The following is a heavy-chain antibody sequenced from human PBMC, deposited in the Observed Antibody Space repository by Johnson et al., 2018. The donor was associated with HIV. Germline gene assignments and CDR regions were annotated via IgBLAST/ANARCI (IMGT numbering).Heavy chain of an antibody. V-gene: IGHV3-64*04. Sequence: QVKLVESGGGLVQPGGSLRLSCAASGFTFSSYAMHWVRQAPGKGLEYVSAITSNGDSPYYADSVKGRFTISRDNAKNSLYLQMNSLRAEDTAVYYCAKPAAAARDAFDIWGQGTMVTVSS. CDR1: GFTFSSYA. J-gene: IGHJ3*02. CDR2: ITSNGDSP. CDR3: AKPAAAARDAFDI. D-gene: IGHD6-13*01.